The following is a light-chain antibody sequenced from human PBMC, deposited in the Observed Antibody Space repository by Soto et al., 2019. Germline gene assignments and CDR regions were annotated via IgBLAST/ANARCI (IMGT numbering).Light chain of an antibody. CDR3: QQGSNWPPIT. Sequence: EIALKQSPATPSVSPGESATLSCMTSQSVSSYLAWYQQKPGQAPRLLIYDASNRATGIPARFSGSGSGTAFTLTIGSLEPEDFAVYYCQQGSNWPPITFCQGTRLEIK. CDR1: QSVSSY. V-gene: IGKV3-11*01. J-gene: IGKJ5*01. CDR2: DAS.